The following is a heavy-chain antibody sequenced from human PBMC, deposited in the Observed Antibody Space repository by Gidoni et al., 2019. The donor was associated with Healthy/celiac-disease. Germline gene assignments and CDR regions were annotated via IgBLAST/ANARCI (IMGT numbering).Heavy chain of an antibody. CDR1: GFTFSSHA. J-gene: IGHJ3*02. CDR3: AKEIWSGYYMGGAFDI. Sequence: EVQLLESGGGLVQPGGSLRLSCAASGFTFSSHAMSWVGQAPGKGLEWGSAISGSGGSTYYADSVKGRFTISRDNSKNTLYLQMNSLRAEDTAVYYCAKEIWSGYYMGGAFDIWGQGTMVTVSS. V-gene: IGHV3-23*01. CDR2: ISGSGGST. D-gene: IGHD3-3*01.